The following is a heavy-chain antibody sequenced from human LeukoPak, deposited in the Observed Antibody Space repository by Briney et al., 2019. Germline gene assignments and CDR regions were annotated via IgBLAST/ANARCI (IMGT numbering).Heavy chain of an antibody. CDR3: ARDRTGTTDY. CDR2: ISSGSHYI. V-gene: IGHV3-21*01. J-gene: IGHJ4*02. D-gene: IGHD1-1*01. Sequence: GGSLRLSCVASGFTFSSYTMNWVRQAPGRGLEWVSSISSGSHYIDYADSVKGRFTISRDNAKNSLYLQMNSLRAEDTAVYYCARDRTGTTDYWGQGTLVTVSS. CDR1: GFTFSSYT.